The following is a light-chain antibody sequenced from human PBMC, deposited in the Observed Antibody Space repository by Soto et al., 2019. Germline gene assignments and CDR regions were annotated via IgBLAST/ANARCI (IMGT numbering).Light chain of an antibody. CDR3: ASWDDSLNGHAV. CDR1: SSNIGSNT. CDR2: NSN. J-gene: IGLJ7*01. V-gene: IGLV1-44*01. Sequence: QSVLTQPPSASGTAGQRVTISCSGSSSNIGSNTVNWYRQLPGTAPKLLIYNSNLRPSGVPDRFSGSKSGTSASLAISGLQSGDEADYYCASWDDSLNGHAVFGGGTQLTVL.